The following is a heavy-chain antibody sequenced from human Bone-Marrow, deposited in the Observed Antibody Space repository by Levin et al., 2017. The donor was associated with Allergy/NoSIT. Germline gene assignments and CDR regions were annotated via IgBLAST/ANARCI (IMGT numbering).Heavy chain of an antibody. V-gene: IGHV1-18*01. CDR3: VRDAEGFDF. CDR1: GYTFTNYN. Sequence: PAASVKVSCKASGYTFTNYNIIWVRQAPGQELEWMGWIRTYNGDTKYPQRIQGRVTLTSDTSTTTAFMELTSLTPDDTAVYFCVRDAEGFDFWGQGTLVTVSS. J-gene: IGHJ4*02. CDR2: IRTYNGDT.